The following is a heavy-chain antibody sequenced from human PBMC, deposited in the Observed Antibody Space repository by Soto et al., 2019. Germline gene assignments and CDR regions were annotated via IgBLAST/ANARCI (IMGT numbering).Heavy chain of an antibody. CDR1: GFTFSSYG. J-gene: IGHJ4*02. Sequence: GGSLRLSCAASGFTFSSYGMHWVRQAPGKGLEWVAVIWYDGSNKYYADSVKGRFTISRDNSKNTLYLQMNSLRAEDTAVYYCARGEWLPGSPYFDYWGQGTLVTVSS. CDR2: IWYDGSNK. D-gene: IGHD3-3*01. V-gene: IGHV3-33*01. CDR3: ARGEWLPGSPYFDY.